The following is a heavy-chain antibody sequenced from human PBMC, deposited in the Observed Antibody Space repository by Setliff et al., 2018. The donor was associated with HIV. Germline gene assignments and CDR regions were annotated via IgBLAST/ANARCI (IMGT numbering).Heavy chain of an antibody. D-gene: IGHD2-21*02. J-gene: IGHJ1*01. CDR3: ASRGIVVVTMSMPDEFFVH. CDR2: IYYSGTT. CDR1: GGSINSDNY. Sequence: SETLSLTCSVSGGSINSDNYWGWIRQAPGKGLEWIGSIYYSGTTYYNPSLRGRVTISVDRSRNPFSLTLNSVTAADTATYYCASRGIVVVTMSMPDEFFVHWGHGTLVTVSS. V-gene: IGHV4-39*01.